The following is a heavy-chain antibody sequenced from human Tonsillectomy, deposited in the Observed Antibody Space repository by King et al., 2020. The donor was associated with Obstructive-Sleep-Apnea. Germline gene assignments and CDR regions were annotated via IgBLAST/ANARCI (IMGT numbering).Heavy chain of an antibody. D-gene: IGHD3-9*01. J-gene: IGHJ5*02. V-gene: IGHV4-39*07. Sequence: QLQESGPGLVKPSETLSLTCTVSGGSISSSSYYWGWIRQPPGKGLEWIGSIYYSGSTYYNPSLKSRVTISVDTSKNQFSLKLSSVTAADTAVFYCAGGNRYCDILTGWLGDNWCDPWGQGTLVTVSS. CDR2: IYYSGST. CDR1: GGSISSSSYY. CDR3: AGGNRYCDILTGWLGDNWCDP.